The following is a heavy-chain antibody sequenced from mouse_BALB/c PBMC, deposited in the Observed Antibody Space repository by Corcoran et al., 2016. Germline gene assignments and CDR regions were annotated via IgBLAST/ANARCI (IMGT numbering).Heavy chain of an antibody. CDR2: INTYTGEP. Sequence: QIQLVQSGPELKKPGETVKISCKASGYTFTNYGMNWVKQAPGKGLKWMGWINTYTGEPTYADDFKGRFAFSLETSASTAYLQINNLKNEDMATYFGARYYGNYYAMDYWGQGTSVTVSS. CDR1: GYTFTNYG. CDR3: ARYYGNYYAMDY. V-gene: IGHV9-1*02. D-gene: IGHD2-1*01. J-gene: IGHJ4*01.